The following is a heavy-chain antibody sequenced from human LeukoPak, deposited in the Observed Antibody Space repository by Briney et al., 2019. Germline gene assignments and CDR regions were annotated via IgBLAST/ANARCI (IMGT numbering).Heavy chain of an antibody. Sequence: ASVKVSCKASGYTFTSYDINWVRQATGQGLEWMGWMNPNSGNTGYAQKFQGRVTITRNTSISTAYMELSSLGSEDTAVYYCARGLTIFGVADDYWGQGTLVTVSS. V-gene: IGHV1-8*03. CDR2: MNPNSGNT. CDR1: GYTFTSYD. CDR3: ARGLTIFGVADDY. J-gene: IGHJ4*02. D-gene: IGHD3-3*01.